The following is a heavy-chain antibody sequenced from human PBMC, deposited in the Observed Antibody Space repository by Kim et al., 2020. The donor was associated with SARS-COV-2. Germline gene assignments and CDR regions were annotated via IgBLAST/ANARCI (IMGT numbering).Heavy chain of an antibody. CDR2: IKQDGSEK. Sequence: GGSLRLSCAASGFTFSSYWMSWVRQAPGKGLEWVANIKQDGSEKYYVDSVKGRFTISRDNAKNSLYLQMNSLRAEDTAVYYCARDVYGSGWYTLDVWGQGTTVTVSS. D-gene: IGHD6-19*01. J-gene: IGHJ6*02. V-gene: IGHV3-7*01. CDR1: GFTFSSYW. CDR3: ARDVYGSGWYTLDV.